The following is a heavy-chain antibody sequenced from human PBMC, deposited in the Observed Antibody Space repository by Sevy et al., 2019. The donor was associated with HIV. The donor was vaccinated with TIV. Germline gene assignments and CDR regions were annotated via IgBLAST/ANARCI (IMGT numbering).Heavy chain of an antibody. CDR2: IRRDGSDK. D-gene: IGHD1-26*01. V-gene: IGHV3-7*01. Sequence: GGSLRLSCAASGFTFSPYWMTWVRQAPGKGLEWVANIRRDGSDKCYLDSVKGRFTISRDNAKNSLYLQMNCLRADDTAMYYCARGVGLDCWGQGALVTVSS. CDR3: ARGVGLDC. CDR1: GFTFSPYW. J-gene: IGHJ4*02.